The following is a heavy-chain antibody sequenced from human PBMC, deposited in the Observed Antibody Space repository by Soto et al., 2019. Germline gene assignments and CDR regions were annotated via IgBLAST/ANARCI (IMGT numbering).Heavy chain of an antibody. D-gene: IGHD3-22*01. CDR3: AKDTYYYDRSGYYTYDH. V-gene: IGHV3-30*18. Sequence: GGSLRLSCAASGFTFSSYGVHWVRQAPGKGLEWVASVSYDRSNKHYGDYVKRRFTISRDNSRNTLDLQINSLRAKDTAVYYCAKDTYYYDRSGYYTYDHWGQGTQVTVSS. CDR1: GFTFSSYG. CDR2: VSYDRSNK. J-gene: IGHJ4*02.